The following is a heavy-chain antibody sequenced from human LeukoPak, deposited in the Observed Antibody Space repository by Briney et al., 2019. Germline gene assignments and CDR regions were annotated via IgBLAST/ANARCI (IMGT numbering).Heavy chain of an antibody. Sequence: SETLSLTCTVSGGSISSTYYYWGWIRQPPGKGLEWVGNLHYSESNSYNPSLKSRVTISVDTSKNQFSLRLSSVTAADTAVYYCARQVTFGYAYAYYFDYWGQGTLVTVSS. V-gene: IGHV4-39*01. CDR1: GGSISSTYYY. J-gene: IGHJ4*02. CDR2: LHYSESN. CDR3: ARQVTFGYAYAYYFDY. D-gene: IGHD3-16*01.